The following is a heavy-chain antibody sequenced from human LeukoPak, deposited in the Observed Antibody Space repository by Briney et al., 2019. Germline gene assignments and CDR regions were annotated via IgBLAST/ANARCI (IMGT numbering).Heavy chain of an antibody. Sequence: PGGSLRLSCAVSGVTLSNYGMSWVRQAPGKGLEWVAGISDSAGSTNYADSVKGRFTISRDNAKNSLYLQMNSLRAEDTAVYYCARDTKLYSSGWFDYWGQGTLVTVSS. CDR2: ISDSAGST. V-gene: IGHV3-23*01. D-gene: IGHD6-19*01. J-gene: IGHJ4*02. CDR1: GVTLSNYG. CDR3: ARDTKLYSSGWFDY.